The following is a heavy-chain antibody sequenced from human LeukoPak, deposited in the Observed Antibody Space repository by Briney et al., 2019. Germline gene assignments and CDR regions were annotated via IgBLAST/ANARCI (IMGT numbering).Heavy chain of an antibody. V-gene: IGHV4-39*01. CDR2: IYYSGTT. D-gene: IGHD6-19*01. CDR3: TRHEWGLGYTSGWSLGSVKS. J-gene: IGHJ5*02. Sequence: SETLSLTCTVSGGSTSSSSYYWGWIRQPPGKGLEWIGNIYYSGTTYYNPSLKSRVTISLDMSKNQFSLRLSSLSAADTAVYYCTRHEWGLGYTSGWSLGSVKSWGQGTLVTVSS. CDR1: GGSTSSSSYY.